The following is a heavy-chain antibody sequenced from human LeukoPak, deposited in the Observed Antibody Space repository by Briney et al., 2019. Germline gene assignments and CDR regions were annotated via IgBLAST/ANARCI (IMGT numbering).Heavy chain of an antibody. CDR3: ARDAWSVRSYFDY. J-gene: IGHJ4*02. Sequence: PGGSLRLSCAASGFTFTSSSMHWVRQAPGKGLEWVAVISYDIYSKYYADSVRGRLTISRDNSENTLYLQMNSLRGEDTAVYYCARDAWSVRSYFDYWGQGTLVTVSS. CDR2: ISYDIYSK. CDR1: GFTFTSSS. D-gene: IGHD2-8*01. V-gene: IGHV3-30*04.